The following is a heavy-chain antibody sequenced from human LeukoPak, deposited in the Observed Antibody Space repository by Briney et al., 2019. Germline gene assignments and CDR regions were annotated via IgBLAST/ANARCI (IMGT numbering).Heavy chain of an antibody. Sequence: EASVKVSCKASGGTFSSYAISWVRQAAGQGLEWMGGIIPIFGTANYAQKFQGRVTITADESTSTAYMELSSLRSEDTAVYYCARGITGTLYYYYCCMDVWGKGTTVTVSS. V-gene: IGHV1-69*13. J-gene: IGHJ6*03. CDR2: IIPIFGTA. CDR3: ARGITGTLYYYYCCMDV. CDR1: GGTFSSYA. D-gene: IGHD1-7*01.